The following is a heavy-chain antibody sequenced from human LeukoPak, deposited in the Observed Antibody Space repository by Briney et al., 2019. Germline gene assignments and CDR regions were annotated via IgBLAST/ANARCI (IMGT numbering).Heavy chain of an antibody. CDR3: AGEEERGVTVAGTAFGY. J-gene: IGHJ4*02. CDR1: GGTFSSYS. D-gene: IGHD6-19*01. CDR2: IIPTLGIA. Sequence: GASVKVSCKAYGGTFSSYSITWVRQAPGQGLEWMGRIIPTLGIANYAQKFQGRVTITADKSTSTAYMELSSLRSEDTAVYYCAGEEERGVTVAGTAFGYWGQGTLVTVSS. V-gene: IGHV1-69*04.